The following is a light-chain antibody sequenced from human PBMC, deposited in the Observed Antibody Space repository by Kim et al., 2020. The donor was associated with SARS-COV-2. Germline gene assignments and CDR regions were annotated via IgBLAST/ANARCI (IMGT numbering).Light chain of an antibody. CDR3: QHYVTSPYT. CDR1: LTVDINF. CDR2: GAS. J-gene: IGKJ2*01. Sequence: LTPGDTATLSCRASLTVDINFLAWYQQRPGQAPRLLISGASTRATGVPDRFSVSGSGTGFTLTISRLEPEDFAVYYCQHYVTSPYTFGQGTKLEI. V-gene: IGKV3-20*01.